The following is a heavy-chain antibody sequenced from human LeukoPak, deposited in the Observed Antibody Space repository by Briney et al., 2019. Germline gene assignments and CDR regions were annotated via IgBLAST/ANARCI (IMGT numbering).Heavy chain of an antibody. CDR3: ARGGGFSPFDY. CDR1: GFTFSDHY. V-gene: IGHV3-72*01. Sequence: GGSLRLSCAASGFTFSDHYMDWVRQAPGKGLEWVGRIRNKANSYTTEYAASVKGRFTISRDDSNNSLYLQMNSLKTEDTAVYYCARGGGFSPFDYWGQGTLVTVSS. J-gene: IGHJ4*02. CDR2: IRNKANSYTT.